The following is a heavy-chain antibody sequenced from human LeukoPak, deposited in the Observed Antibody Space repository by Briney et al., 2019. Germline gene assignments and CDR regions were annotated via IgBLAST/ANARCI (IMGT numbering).Heavy chain of an antibody. J-gene: IGHJ4*02. Sequence: GGSLRLSCAASGFTFSSYAMTWVRQAPGKGLEWVSGIDGSGDNTYYADSVKGRFTISRDNSKNTLYVQMNTLRAEDTAVYYCAKRVTYSATYAYFDYWGQGTLVTVSS. CDR2: IDGSGDNT. CDR1: GFTFSSYA. CDR3: AKRVTYSATYAYFDY. D-gene: IGHD1-26*01. V-gene: IGHV3-23*01.